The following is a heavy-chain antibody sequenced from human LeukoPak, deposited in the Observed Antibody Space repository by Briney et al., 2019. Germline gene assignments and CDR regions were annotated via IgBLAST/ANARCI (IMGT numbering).Heavy chain of an antibody. J-gene: IGHJ3*02. CDR1: GYSFTSYW. CDR3: ARPEAVRGVIIDAFDI. CDR2: IYPGDSDT. V-gene: IGHV5-51*01. D-gene: IGHD3-10*01. Sequence: GESLKISCKGSGYSFTSYWIGWVRQMPGKGLEWMGIIYPGDSDTRYSPSFQGQVTISADKSISTAYLQWSSLKASDTAMYYCARPEAVRGVIIDAFDIWGQGTMVTVSS.